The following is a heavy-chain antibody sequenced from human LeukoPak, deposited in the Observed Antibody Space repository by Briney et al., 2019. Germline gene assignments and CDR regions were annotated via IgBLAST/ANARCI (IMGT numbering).Heavy chain of an antibody. CDR1: GYTFTSYG. V-gene: IGHV1-69*13. J-gene: IGHJ5*02. D-gene: IGHD3-10*01. CDR3: ARDSYYGSGFHS. Sequence: GASVKVSCKASGYTFTSYGISWVRQAPGQGLEWMGEIIPMFGTANYAQKFQGSVTITADESTNTAYMELSSLRSEDTAVYYCARDSYYGSGFHSWGQGTLVTVSS. CDR2: IIPMFGTA.